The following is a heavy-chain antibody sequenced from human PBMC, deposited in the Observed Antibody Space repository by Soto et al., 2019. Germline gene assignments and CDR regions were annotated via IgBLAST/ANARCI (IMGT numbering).Heavy chain of an antibody. CDR2: ISPSKGNT. V-gene: IGHV1-18*01. CDR3: ANRYPGFDY. CDR1: GYTFTDYG. Sequence: QVQLVQSGPEVKNPGASVKVSCKTSGYTFTDYGISWVRQAPGQGLEWMGWISPSKGNTNYAQKFQARVTMTTDPSTSTGYMELRSVRSDDSAVYCCANRYPGFDYWGQGTLVTDSS. D-gene: IGHD3-16*02. J-gene: IGHJ4*02.